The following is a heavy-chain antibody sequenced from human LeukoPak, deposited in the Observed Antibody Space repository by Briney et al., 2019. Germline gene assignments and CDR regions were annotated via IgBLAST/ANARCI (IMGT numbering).Heavy chain of an antibody. D-gene: IGHD3-9*01. CDR2: ISGSGGST. J-gene: IGHJ4*02. Sequence: PGGSLRLSCAASGFTFSSYAMSWVRQAPGKGLEWVSAISGSGGSTYYADSVKGRFTISRDNSKNTLYLQMNSLRAEDTAVYYCAKSEDDYDILAGYYPLLWFDYWGQGNLVTVSS. CDR1: GFTFSSYA. CDR3: AKSEDDYDILAGYYPLLWFDY. V-gene: IGHV3-23*01.